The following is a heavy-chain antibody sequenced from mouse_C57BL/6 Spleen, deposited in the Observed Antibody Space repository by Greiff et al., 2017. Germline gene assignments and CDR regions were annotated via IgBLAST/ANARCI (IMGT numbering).Heavy chain of an antibody. CDR1: GYTFTSYW. CDR2: INPSNGGT. D-gene: IGHD2-3*01. CDR3: AREGDGYCYAMDD. V-gene: IGHV1-53*01. Sequence: VQLQESGTELVKPGASVKLSCKASGYTFTSYWMHWVKQRPGQGLEWIGNINPSNGGTNYNEKFKSKATLTVDKSSSTAYMQLSSLTSEDSAVYYCAREGDGYCYAMDDWGQGTTVTVSS. J-gene: IGHJ4*01.